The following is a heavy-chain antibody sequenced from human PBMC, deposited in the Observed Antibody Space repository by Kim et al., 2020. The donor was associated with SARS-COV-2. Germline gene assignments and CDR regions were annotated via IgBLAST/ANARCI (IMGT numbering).Heavy chain of an antibody. CDR1: GASISSGGYY. CDR2: IYYTGKT. J-gene: IGHJ4*02. CDR3: ARAGPPRPTYYAGGGSSPPPQFHY. Sequence: SETLSLTCTVPGASISSGGYYWSWIRQHPGKGLEWIGNIYYTGKTYYTTSLQSRITISVDTSKNQFSLRLNSVTAADTAVYYCARAGPPRPTYYAGGGSSPPPQFHYWGQGTLVTVSS. V-gene: IGHV4-31*03. D-gene: IGHD3-16*01.